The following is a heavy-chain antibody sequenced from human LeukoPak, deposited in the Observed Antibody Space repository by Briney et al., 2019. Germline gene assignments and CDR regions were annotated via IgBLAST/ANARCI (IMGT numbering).Heavy chain of an antibody. D-gene: IGHD3-16*01. Sequence: SETLSLTCTVSGGSISSYYWSWIRQPAGKGLEWIRRIYTSGSTNYNPSLKSRVTMSVDTSKNQFSLKLSSVTAADTAVYYCARDRGVWDMITFGHTYYFDYWGQGTLVTVSS. V-gene: IGHV4-4*07. CDR3: ARDRGVWDMITFGHTYYFDY. J-gene: IGHJ4*02. CDR2: IYTSGST. CDR1: GGSISSYY.